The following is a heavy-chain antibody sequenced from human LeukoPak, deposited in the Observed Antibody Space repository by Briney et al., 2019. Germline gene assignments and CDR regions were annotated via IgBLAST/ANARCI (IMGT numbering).Heavy chain of an antibody. Sequence: SETLSLTCTVSGGSVSSDSYYWSWIRQPPGKGLEWIGYIYYSGSTNYNPSLKSRVTISVDTSKNQFSLKLSSVTAADTAVYYCARDRGALLRGFDYWGQGTLVTVSS. J-gene: IGHJ4*02. V-gene: IGHV4-61*01. CDR3: ARDRGALLRGFDY. CDR2: IYYSGST. D-gene: IGHD3-10*01. CDR1: GGSVSSDSYY.